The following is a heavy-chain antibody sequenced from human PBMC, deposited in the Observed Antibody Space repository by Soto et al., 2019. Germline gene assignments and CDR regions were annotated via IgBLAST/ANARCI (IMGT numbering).Heavy chain of an antibody. V-gene: IGHV3-23*01. D-gene: IGHD3-10*01. CDR1: GFTFSSYA. Sequence: EVQLLESGGGLVQPGGSLRLSCAASGFTFSSYAMSWVRQAPGKGLEWVSAISGSGGSSYYADSVKGRFTIYRDNSKNTLYLQMNSLRAEDTAVYYCAKDPHTYYYGSGSLFYFDYWGQGTLVTVSS. J-gene: IGHJ4*02. CDR3: AKDPHTYYYGSGSLFYFDY. CDR2: ISGSGGSS.